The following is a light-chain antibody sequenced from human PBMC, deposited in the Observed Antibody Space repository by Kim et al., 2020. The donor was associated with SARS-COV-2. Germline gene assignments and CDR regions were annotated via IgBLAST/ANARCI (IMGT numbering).Light chain of an antibody. Sequence: EVVLTQSPATLSLSLGERATLSCRASQSVSSYLAWYQQKPGQAPRLLIFGASNRASGIPARFSGSGSGTDFTLTISSLEPEDIAVYYCQQRSVWPPYTFGQGTKLEI. J-gene: IGKJ2*01. V-gene: IGKV3-11*01. CDR2: GAS. CDR1: QSVSSY. CDR3: QQRSVWPPYT.